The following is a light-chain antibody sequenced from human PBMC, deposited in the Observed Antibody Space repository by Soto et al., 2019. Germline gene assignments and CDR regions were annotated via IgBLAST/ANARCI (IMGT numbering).Light chain of an antibody. CDR3: QQYGSSRCT. J-gene: IGKJ1*01. Sequence: EIVLTQSPGTLSLSPGERATLSCRASQSVSSSYLAWYQQKPGQAPRLLIYGASSRATGIPDRFSGSESGTEFTLTISRREPQDFAVYCCQQYGSSRCTVAQGT. V-gene: IGKV3-20*01. CDR1: QSVSSSY. CDR2: GAS.